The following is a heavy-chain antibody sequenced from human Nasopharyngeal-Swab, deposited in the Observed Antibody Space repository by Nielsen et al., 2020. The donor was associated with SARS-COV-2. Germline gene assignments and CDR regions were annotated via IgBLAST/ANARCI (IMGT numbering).Heavy chain of an antibody. V-gene: IGHV3-48*02. J-gene: IGHJ6*02. CDR3: VRGHYGLDV. CDR2: ITSSSSTR. Sequence: GESLKISCAASGFAFIDYSMDWVRQAPGKGLEWVSYITSSSSTRYYADSVKGRFTVSRDNAKNSLYLQMSSLRDEDTAVYYCVRGHYGLDVWGQGTTVIVSS. CDR1: GFAFIDYS.